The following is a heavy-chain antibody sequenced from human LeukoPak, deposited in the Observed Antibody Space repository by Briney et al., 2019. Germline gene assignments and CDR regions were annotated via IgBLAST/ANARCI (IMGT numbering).Heavy chain of an antibody. J-gene: IGHJ5*02. V-gene: IGHV4-39*07. Sequence: SETLSLTCTVSGGSISSSSYYWGWIRQPPGKGLEWIGSIYYSGSTYYNPSLKSRVTISVDTSKNQFSLKLSSVTAADTAVYYCARERIVVVPAAMREGNWFDPWGQGTLVTVSS. CDR1: GGSISSSSYY. CDR3: ARERIVVVPAAMREGNWFDP. D-gene: IGHD2-2*01. CDR2: IYYSGST.